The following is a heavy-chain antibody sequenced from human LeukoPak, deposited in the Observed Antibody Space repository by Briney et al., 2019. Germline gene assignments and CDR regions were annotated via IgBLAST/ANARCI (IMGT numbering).Heavy chain of an antibody. D-gene: IGHD6-19*01. V-gene: IGHV3-23*01. CDR1: GFTFSSYA. CDR2: IRESGGST. J-gene: IGHJ4*02. CDR3: AKDIGSGWFDY. Sequence: GALRLSCVASGFTFSSYAMSWVRQAPGKGLEWVSAIRESGGSTHYADSVKGRFTISRDNSKNTLYLQMNSLRAEDTAVYYCAKDIGSGWFDYWGQGTLVTVSS.